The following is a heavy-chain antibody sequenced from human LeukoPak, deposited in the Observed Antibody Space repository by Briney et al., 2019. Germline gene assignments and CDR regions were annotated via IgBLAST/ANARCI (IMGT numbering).Heavy chain of an antibody. V-gene: IGHV3-7*01. D-gene: IGHD6-13*01. CDR3: ARTSSSWYYFDY. Sequence: PGGSLRLSCAASGFTFSSYWMNWVRQAPGKGLEWVANIKQGGSEKYYVDSVKGRFTISSDNAKNSLYLQMNSLRAEDTAVYYCARTSSSWYYFDYWGQGTLVTVSS. CDR2: IKQGGSEK. J-gene: IGHJ4*02. CDR1: GFTFSSYW.